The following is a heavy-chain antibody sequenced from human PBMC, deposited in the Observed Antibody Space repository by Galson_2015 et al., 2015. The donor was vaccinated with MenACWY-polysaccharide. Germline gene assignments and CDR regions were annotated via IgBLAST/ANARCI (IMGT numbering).Heavy chain of an antibody. CDR1: GFSLRTPGVG. Sequence: PALVKPTQPLTLTCTVSGFSLRTPGVGVGWIRQPPGKALEWLALIFWDENKGHKPSMRSRLTVTKDTSKNQVVLTLTNVDPDDTATYYCAHRMGVAAAFDFWGQG. V-gene: IGHV2-5*02. CDR2: IFWDENK. J-gene: IGHJ4*02. D-gene: IGHD6-25*01. CDR3: AHRMGVAAAFDF.